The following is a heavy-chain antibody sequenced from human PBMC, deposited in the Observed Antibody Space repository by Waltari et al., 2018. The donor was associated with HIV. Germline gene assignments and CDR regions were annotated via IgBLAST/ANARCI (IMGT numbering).Heavy chain of an antibody. J-gene: IGHJ4*02. V-gene: IGHV1-46*01. CDR3: ARAPCSGGSCRLFDY. CDR1: GYTFISYY. Sequence: QVQLVQSGAEVKKPGASVKVSCKASGYTFISYYMHWVRPPPGQGLEWMGIINPSGNSTSYVQKFQGRLTMTRDTSTSTVYMELSSLRSEDTAVYYCARAPCSGGSCRLFDYWGQGTLVTVSS. CDR2: INPSGNST. D-gene: IGHD2-15*01.